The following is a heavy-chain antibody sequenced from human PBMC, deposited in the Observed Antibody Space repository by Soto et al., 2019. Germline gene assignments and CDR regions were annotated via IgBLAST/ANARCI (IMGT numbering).Heavy chain of an antibody. CDR3: ARVTHSSSWNNWFDP. V-gene: IGHV1-3*01. D-gene: IGHD6-13*01. J-gene: IGHJ5*02. Sequence: ASVKVSCKASGYTFTSYAMHWVRQAPGQRLEWMGWINAGNGNTKYSQKFQGRVTITRDTSASTAYMELSSLRSEDTAVYYCARVTHSSSWNNWFDPWGQGTLVTSPQ. CDR1: GYTFTSYA. CDR2: INAGNGNT.